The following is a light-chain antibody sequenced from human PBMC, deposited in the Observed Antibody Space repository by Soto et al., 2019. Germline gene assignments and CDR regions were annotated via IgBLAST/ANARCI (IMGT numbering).Light chain of an antibody. V-gene: IGKV3-20*01. J-gene: IGKJ1*01. CDR3: TQCATSPLT. Sequence: EIVLTQSPGTLSLSPGERATLSCRASQSVGNNYVAWYQQKPGQAPRLLIHDASSRATGIPDRFSGSGSGTDFTLTIRRLEIEDFAVDFCTQCATSPLTFGQGTRVDIK. CDR2: DAS. CDR1: QSVGNNY.